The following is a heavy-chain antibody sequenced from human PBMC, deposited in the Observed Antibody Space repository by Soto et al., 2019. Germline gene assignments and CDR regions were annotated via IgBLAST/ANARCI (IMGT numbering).Heavy chain of an antibody. CDR3: ARTLDYGHMDV. J-gene: IGHJ6*03. CDR1: GASVRDQY. CDR2: IFSVVRT. D-gene: IGHD3-16*01. V-gene: IGHV4-59*02. Sequence: SGTLSLTCTVSGASVRDQYWSWIRQPPGKRLEFIGYIFSVVRTKYSPSLESRVTISVDTSKNQFSLRLTSVAATDTAVYYCARTLDYGHMDVWGKGTTVTVSS.